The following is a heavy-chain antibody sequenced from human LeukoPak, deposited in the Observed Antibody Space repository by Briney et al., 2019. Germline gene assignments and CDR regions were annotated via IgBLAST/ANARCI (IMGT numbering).Heavy chain of an antibody. V-gene: IGHV3-21*01. CDR2: ISSSSSYI. CDR1: GFTFSSYS. Sequence: PGGSLRLSCAASGFTFSSYSMNWVRQAPGKGLEWVSSISSSSSYIYYADSVKGRFTISRDNAKNSLYLQMNSLRAEDTAVYYCARDFCSSTSCYFYYYYGMDVWGQGTTVTVSS. CDR3: ARDFCSSTSCYFYYYYGMDV. J-gene: IGHJ6*02. D-gene: IGHD2-2*01.